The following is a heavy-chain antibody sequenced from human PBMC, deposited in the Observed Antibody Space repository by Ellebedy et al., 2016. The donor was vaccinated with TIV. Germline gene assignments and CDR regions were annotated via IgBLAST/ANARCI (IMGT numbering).Heavy chain of an antibody. V-gene: IGHV3-9*01. J-gene: IGHJ4*02. CDR3: AKDIGSGDTGFLD. D-gene: IGHD2/OR15-2a*01. Sequence: SLKISXAASGFTFDDYAMHWVRQAPGKGLEWVSGISWNSGSIGYADSVKGRFTISRDNAKNSLYLQMNSLRAEDTALYYCAKDIGSGDTGFLDWGQGTLVTVSS. CDR1: GFTFDDYA. CDR2: ISWNSGSI.